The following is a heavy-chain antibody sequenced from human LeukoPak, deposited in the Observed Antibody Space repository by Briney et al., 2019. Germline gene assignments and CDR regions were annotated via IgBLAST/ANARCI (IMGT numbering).Heavy chain of an antibody. CDR2: MKPDGSER. Sequence: GGSLRLSCAASGFTLSSYWMSWVRQAPGNGLEWVANMKPDGSERYFVDSVKGRFTISRDNAKNLLYLQMNSLRAEDTAVYYCARGVAAALYYFDYWGQGTLVTVSS. J-gene: IGHJ4*02. D-gene: IGHD6-13*01. CDR3: ARGVAAALYYFDY. CDR1: GFTLSSYW. V-gene: IGHV3-7*01.